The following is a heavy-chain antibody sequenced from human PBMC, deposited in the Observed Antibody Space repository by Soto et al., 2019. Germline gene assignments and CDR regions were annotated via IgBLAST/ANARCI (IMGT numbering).Heavy chain of an antibody. D-gene: IGHD3-3*01. CDR2: ISYDGSNK. J-gene: IGHJ6*02. V-gene: IGHV3-30-3*01. Sequence: GGSLRLSCAASGFTFSSYAMHWVRQAPGKGLEWVAVISYDGSNKYYADSVKGRFTISRDNSKNTLYLQMNSLRAEDTAVYYWARERFLEWLLANYYYYGMDVWGQGTTVTVSS. CDR3: ARERFLEWLLANYYYYGMDV. CDR1: GFTFSSYA.